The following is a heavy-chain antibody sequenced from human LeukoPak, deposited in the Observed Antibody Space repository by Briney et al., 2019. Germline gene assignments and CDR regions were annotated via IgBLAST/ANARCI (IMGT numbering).Heavy chain of an antibody. CDR3: ARGLVGYSYGA. D-gene: IGHD5-18*01. V-gene: IGHV4-34*01. CDR2: INHSGST. CDR1: GGPFSGYY. J-gene: IGHJ4*02. Sequence: SETLSLTCAVYGGPFSGYYWSWIRQPPGKGLEWIGEINHSGSTNYNPSLKSRVTISVDTSKNQFSLKLSSVTAADTAVYYCARGLVGYSYGAWGQGTLVTVSS.